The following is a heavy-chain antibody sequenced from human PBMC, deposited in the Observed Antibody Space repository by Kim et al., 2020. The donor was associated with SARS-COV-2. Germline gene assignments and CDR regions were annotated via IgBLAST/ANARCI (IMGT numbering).Heavy chain of an antibody. CDR1: GGSISGYY. CDR2: VYHTGST. V-gene: IGHV4-59*08. Sequence: SETLSLTCTVSGGSISGYYWSWIRQPPGKGLEWIGYVYHTGSTKYDPSLKSRVTISLDTSKNQFSLTLSSVTAADTAVYYCARSCSGGYCYYYYGMDVWGQGTTVTVSS. J-gene: IGHJ6*02. CDR3: ARSCSGGYCYYYYGMDV. D-gene: IGHD2-15*01.